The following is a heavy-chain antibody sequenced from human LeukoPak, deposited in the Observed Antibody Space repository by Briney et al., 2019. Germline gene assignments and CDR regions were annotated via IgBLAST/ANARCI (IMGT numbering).Heavy chain of an antibody. CDR1: GYTFTGYY. V-gene: IGHV1-2*02. CDR3: ARDRRPSGYDTFDY. Sequence: ASVKVSCKTSGYTFTGYYMHWVRQAPGQGLEWMGWINPNSGGTNYAQKFQGRVTMTRDTSISTAYMELSRLRSDDTAVYYCARDRRPSGYDTFDYWGQGTLVTVSS. CDR2: INPNSGGT. D-gene: IGHD5-12*01. J-gene: IGHJ4*02.